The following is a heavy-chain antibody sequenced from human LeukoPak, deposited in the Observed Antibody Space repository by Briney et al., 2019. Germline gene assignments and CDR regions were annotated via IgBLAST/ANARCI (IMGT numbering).Heavy chain of an antibody. CDR3: ARGPPRIAARGYYYYYMDV. CDR1: GYTFTSYD. Sequence: ASVKVSCKASGYTFTSYDINWVRQATGQGLEWMGWMNPNSGNTGYAQKFQGRVTMTRNTSISTAYMELSSLRSEDTAVYYCARGPPRIAARGYYYYYMDVWGKGTTVTVSS. CDR2: MNPNSGNT. D-gene: IGHD6-6*01. J-gene: IGHJ6*03. V-gene: IGHV1-8*01.